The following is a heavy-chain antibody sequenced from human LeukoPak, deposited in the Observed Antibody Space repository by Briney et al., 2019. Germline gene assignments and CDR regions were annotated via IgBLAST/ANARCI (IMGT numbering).Heavy chain of an antibody. CDR2: ISYDGSNK. CDR1: GFTFSSYG. J-gene: IGHJ5*02. Sequence: GGSLRLSCAASGFTFSSYGMHWVRQAPGKGLEWVAVISYDGSNKYYADSVKGRFTISRDNSKNTLYLQMNGLRAEDTAVYYCAKDGYCSSTSCLTPWGQGTLVTVSS. V-gene: IGHV3-30*18. CDR3: AKDGYCSSTSCLTP. D-gene: IGHD2-2*03.